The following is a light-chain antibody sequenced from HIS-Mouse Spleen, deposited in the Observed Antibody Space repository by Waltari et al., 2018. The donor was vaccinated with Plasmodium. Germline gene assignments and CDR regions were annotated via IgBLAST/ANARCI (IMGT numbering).Light chain of an antibody. CDR1: SSNIGSNY. CDR2: RNN. V-gene: IGLV1-47*01. Sequence: QSVLTQPPSASGTPGQRVTISCSGSSSNIGSNYVYWYQQLPGTAPKLRIYRNNQRPSGVPDRFSGSKSGTSAYLAISGLRSEDEADYYCAAWDDSLSGWVFGGGTKLTVL. J-gene: IGLJ3*02. CDR3: AAWDDSLSGWV.